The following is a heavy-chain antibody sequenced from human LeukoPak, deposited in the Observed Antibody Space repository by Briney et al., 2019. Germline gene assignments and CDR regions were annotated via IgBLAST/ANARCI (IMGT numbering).Heavy chain of an antibody. J-gene: IGHJ6*03. CDR1: GGTFSGYA. CDR3: ARDRRHYYYYMDV. V-gene: IGHV1-69*05. CDR2: IIPIFGTA. Sequence: SVKVSCKASGGTFSGYAISWVRQAPGQGLEWMGRIIPIFGTANYAQKFQGRVTITTDESTSTAYMELSSLRSEDTAVYYCARDRRHYYYYMDVWGKGTTVTVSS.